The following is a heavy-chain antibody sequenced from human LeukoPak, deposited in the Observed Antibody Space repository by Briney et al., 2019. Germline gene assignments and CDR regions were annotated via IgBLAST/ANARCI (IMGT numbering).Heavy chain of an antibody. V-gene: IGHV4-59*01. CDR1: GGSISGSY. CDR3: ARDPYRDNFFDP. D-gene: IGHD1-26*01. J-gene: IGHJ5*02. Sequence: SENLSLTCTVSGGSISGSYWSWIRQPPGKGLEWIGSFYYSGNANYNPSLKSRVTISVNTSKNQFSLNLSSVTAADTAVYYCARDPYRDNFFDPWGQGTLVTVSS. CDR2: FYYSGNA.